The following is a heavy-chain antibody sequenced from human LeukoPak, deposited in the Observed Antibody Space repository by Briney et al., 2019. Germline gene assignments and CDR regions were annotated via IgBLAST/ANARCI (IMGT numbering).Heavy chain of an antibody. Sequence: ASVKVSCKASGYTFTGYYFLWVRQAPGQTLEWMGWTNPKSGGSYYAQKFQGRVTMTRDTSISTAYMELTSLTSDDTAVYFCARMLMAAPGAALDVWGQGTVITVSS. J-gene: IGHJ3*01. CDR3: ARMLMAAPGAALDV. CDR1: GYTFTGYY. D-gene: IGHD5-24*01. CDR2: TNPKSGGS. V-gene: IGHV1-2*02.